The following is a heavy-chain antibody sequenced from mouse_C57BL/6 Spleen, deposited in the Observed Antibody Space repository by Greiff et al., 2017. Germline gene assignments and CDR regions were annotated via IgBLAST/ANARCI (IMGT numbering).Heavy chain of an antibody. D-gene: IGHD1-1*01. CDR1: GYTFTDHT. CDR2: IYPRDGST. J-gene: IGHJ2*01. V-gene: IGHV1-78*01. CDR3: ARTYYGSSYSYYFDY. Sequence: QVQLQQSDAELVKPGASVKISCKVSGYTFTDHTIHWMKQRPEQGLEWIGYIYPRDGSTKYNEKFKGKATLTADKSSSTAYMQLNSLTSEDSAVYFCARTYYGSSYSYYFDYWGQGTTLTVSS.